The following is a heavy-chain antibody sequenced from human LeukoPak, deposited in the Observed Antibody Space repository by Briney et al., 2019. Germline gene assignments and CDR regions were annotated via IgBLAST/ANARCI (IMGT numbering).Heavy chain of an antibody. J-gene: IGHJ4*02. CDR1: GFTFSSYA. V-gene: IGHV3-23*01. CDR3: AKAKGTFGVVIPHYFDY. D-gene: IGHD3-3*01. Sequence: GGSLRLSCAASGFTFSSYAMSWVRQAPGKGLEWVSGISGSGGSTYYPDSVKGRFTISRDNSKNTLYLQMNSLRAEDTAVYYCAKAKGTFGVVIPHYFDYWGQGTLVTVSS. CDR2: ISGSGGST.